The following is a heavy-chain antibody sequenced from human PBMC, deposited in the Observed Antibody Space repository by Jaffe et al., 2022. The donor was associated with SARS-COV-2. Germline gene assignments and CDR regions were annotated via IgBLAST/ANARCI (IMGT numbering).Heavy chain of an antibody. J-gene: IGHJ4*02. CDR1: GGSISSSSYY. CDR3: LRAKYSGYEFDY. Sequence: QLQLQESGPGLVKPSETLSLTCTVSGGSISSSSYYWGWIRQPPGKGLEWIGSIYYSGSTYYNPSLKSRVTISVDTSKNQFSLKLSSVTAADTAVYYCLRAKYSGYEFDYWGQGTLVTVSS. D-gene: IGHD5-12*01. V-gene: IGHV4-39*01. CDR2: IYYSGST.